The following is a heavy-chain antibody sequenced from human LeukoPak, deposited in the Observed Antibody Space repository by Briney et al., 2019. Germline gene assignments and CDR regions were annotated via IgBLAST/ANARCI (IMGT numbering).Heavy chain of an antibody. CDR3: ARGTGAFDI. CDR2: IKSDGSFT. CDR1: GFTFSGHW. J-gene: IGHJ3*02. Sequence: GGSLRLSCVASGFTFSGHWMHWVRQAAGTGVVWVSHIKSDGSFTNYADSVKGRFTISRDNAKNTLYLQMNSLRPGDTAAYYCARGTGAFDIWGQGTKVTVSS. V-gene: IGHV3-74*01. D-gene: IGHD1-1*01.